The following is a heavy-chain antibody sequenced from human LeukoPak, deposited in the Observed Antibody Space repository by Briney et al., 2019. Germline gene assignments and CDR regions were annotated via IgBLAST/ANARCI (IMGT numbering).Heavy chain of an antibody. D-gene: IGHD5-12*01. J-gene: IGHJ5*02. Sequence: ASVKVSCKASGYTFTSYYIHWVRQAPGQGLEWMGIINPSGGSTSYAQKFQGRVTMTRDMSTSTVYMEPSSLRSEDTAVYYCARERGVYSGYDRWGQGTLVTVSS. CDR2: INPSGGST. CDR1: GYTFTSYY. CDR3: ARERGVYSGYDR. V-gene: IGHV1-46*01.